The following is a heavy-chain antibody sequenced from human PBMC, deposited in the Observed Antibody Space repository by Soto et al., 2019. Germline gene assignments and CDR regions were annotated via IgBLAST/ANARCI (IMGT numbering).Heavy chain of an antibody. V-gene: IGHV4-61*01. CDR3: AFLTGFDFHYYSGSDV. Sequence: SETLSLTCTVSGGSVSSGSYYWSWIRQPPGKGLEWIGYIYYSGSTNYNPSLKSRVTISVDTSKSQFSLKLSSVTAAGTAVYYCAFLTGFDFHYYSGSDVWGQGTTVTVS. CDR2: IYYSGST. D-gene: IGHD5-12*01. CDR1: GGSVSSGSYY. J-gene: IGHJ6*02.